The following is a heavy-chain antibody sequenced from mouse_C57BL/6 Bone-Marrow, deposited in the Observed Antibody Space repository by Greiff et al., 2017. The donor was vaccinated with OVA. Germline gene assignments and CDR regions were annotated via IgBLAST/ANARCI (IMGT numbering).Heavy chain of an antibody. J-gene: IGHJ2*01. CDR1: GFNIKDDY. D-gene: IGHD1-1*02. CDR2: IDPENGDT. CDR3: TMNGSYNFDY. Sequence: VQLQQSGAELVRPGASVKLSCTASGFNIKDDYMHWVKQRPEQGLEWIGWIDPENGDTEYASKFQGKATITADTSSNTAYLQLSSLTSEDTAVYYCTMNGSYNFDYWGQGTTLTVSS. V-gene: IGHV14-4*01.